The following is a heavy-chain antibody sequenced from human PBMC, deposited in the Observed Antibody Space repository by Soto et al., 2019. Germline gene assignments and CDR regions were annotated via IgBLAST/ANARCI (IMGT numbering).Heavy chain of an antibody. Sequence: GGSLRLSCAACGCTFSSYAMHWVRQAPGKGLEWVAVMSYDGSNKYYADSVKCRFTISRDNSKNTLYLQMNSLRAEDTAVSSCARDAGVQLWLRYFDYCGPRPMVNVSS. J-gene: IGHJ4*02. D-gene: IGHD5-18*01. CDR1: GCTFSSYA. CDR3: ARDAGVQLWLRYFDY. CDR2: MSYDGSNK. V-gene: IGHV3-30-3*01.